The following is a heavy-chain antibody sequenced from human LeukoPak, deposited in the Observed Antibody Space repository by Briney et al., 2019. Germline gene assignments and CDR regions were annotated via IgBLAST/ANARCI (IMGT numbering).Heavy chain of an antibody. CDR1: GFTFSSYS. D-gene: IGHD3-9*01. V-gene: IGHV3-21*01. CDR3: ARTYYDILTGYSLYYYYYYMDV. J-gene: IGHJ6*03. Sequence: GGSLRLSCAASGFTFSSYSMNWVRQASGKGLEWVSSISSSSSYIYYADSVKGRFTISRDNAKNSLYLQMNSLRAEDTAVYYCARTYYDILTGYSLYYYYYYMDVWGKGTTVTVSS. CDR2: ISSSSSYI.